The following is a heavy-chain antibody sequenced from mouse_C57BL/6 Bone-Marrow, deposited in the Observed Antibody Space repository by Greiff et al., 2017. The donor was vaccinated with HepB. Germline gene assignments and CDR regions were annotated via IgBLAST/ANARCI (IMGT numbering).Heavy chain of an antibody. J-gene: IGHJ2*01. Sequence: QVQLQQPGAELVKPGASVKLSCKASGYTFTSYWMHWVKQRPGRGLEWIGRIGPNSGGTKYNEKFKSKATLTVDKPSSTAYMQLSSLTSEDSAVYYCARKGILYYFDYWGQGTTLTVSS. CDR1: GYTFTSYW. CDR2: IGPNSGGT. CDR3: ARKGILYYFDY. V-gene: IGHV1-72*01.